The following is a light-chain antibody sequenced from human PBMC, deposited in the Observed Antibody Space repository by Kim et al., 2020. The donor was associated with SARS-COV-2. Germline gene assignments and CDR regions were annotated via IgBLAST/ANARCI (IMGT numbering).Light chain of an antibody. Sequence: TITISCARSSGGIASNYMQWYQQRPGSAPTTVIYEDNQRPSGVPDRFSGSIDSSSNSASLTISRLKTEDEADYYCQSYDSSNHGVFGGGTQLTVL. CDR3: QSYDSSNHGV. CDR2: EDN. V-gene: IGLV6-57*03. J-gene: IGLJ3*02. CDR1: SGGIASNY.